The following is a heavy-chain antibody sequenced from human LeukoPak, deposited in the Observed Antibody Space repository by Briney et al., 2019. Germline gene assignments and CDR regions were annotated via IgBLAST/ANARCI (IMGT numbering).Heavy chain of an antibody. CDR1: GYTFISYD. CDR3: ARDIAVAGIDTFDY. V-gene: IGHV1-8*01. J-gene: IGHJ4*02. D-gene: IGHD6-19*01. CDR2: MNPNSGNT. Sequence: GASVKVSCKASGYTFISYDINWVRQATGQGLEWMGWMNPNSGNTGYAQKFQGRVTMTRNTSISTAYMELSSLRSEDTAVYYCARDIAVAGIDTFDYWGQGTLVTVSS.